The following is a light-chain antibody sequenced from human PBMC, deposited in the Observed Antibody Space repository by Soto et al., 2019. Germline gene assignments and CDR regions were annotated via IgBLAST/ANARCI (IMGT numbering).Light chain of an antibody. Sequence: QSVLTQDASVSGSPGQSITISCTGTSSDIGTYDLVSWYQQHPGKAPKLMIYEVSKRPSGVSNRFSGSKSGNTASLTISGLQAEDEADYYCRSYAGSPYVFGTGPKVTVL. CDR1: SSDIGTYDL. CDR2: EVS. J-gene: IGLJ1*01. V-gene: IGLV2-23*02. CDR3: RSYAGSPYV.